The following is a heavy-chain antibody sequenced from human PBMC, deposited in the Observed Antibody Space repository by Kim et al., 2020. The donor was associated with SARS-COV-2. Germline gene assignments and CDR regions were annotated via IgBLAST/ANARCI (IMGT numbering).Heavy chain of an antibody. D-gene: IGHD3-10*01. J-gene: IGHJ3*02. V-gene: IGHV1-46*01. CDR2: T. Sequence: TSYAQKFQGRVTMTRDTSTSTVYMELSSLRSGDTAVYYCARDSRGNAFDIWGQGTMVTVSS. CDR3: ARDSRGNAFDI.